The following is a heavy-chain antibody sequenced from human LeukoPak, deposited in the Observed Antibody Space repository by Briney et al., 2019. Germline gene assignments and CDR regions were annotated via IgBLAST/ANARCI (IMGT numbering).Heavy chain of an antibody. CDR1: GYTLTELS. Sequence: EASVKVSCKVSGYTLTELSMHWVRQAPGKGLEWMGGFDPEDGGTIYAQKFQGRVTMTEDTSTDSAYMELSSLRSEDTAVYYCARGDYYDSSGPPYFDYWGQGTLVTVSS. V-gene: IGHV1-24*01. D-gene: IGHD3-22*01. J-gene: IGHJ4*02. CDR2: FDPEDGGT. CDR3: ARGDYYDSSGPPYFDY.